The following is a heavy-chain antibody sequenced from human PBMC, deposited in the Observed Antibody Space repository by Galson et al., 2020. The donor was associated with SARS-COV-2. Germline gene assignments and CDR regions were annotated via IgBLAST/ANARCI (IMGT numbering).Heavy chain of an antibody. D-gene: IGHD1-20*01. CDR1: GFTFSSYA. V-gene: IGHV3-30*04. CDR3: ARVLGVTGEGYFDL. J-gene: IGHJ2*01. CDR2: ISYDGSNK. Sequence: GGSLRLSCAASGFTFSSYAMHWVRQAPGKGLEWVAVISYDGSNKYYADSVKGRFTISRDNSKNTLYLQMNSLRAEDTAVYYCARVLGVTGEGYFDLWGRGTLVTVSS.